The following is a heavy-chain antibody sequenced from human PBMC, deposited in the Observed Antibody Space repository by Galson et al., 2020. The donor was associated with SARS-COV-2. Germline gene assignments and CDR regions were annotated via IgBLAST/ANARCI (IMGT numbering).Heavy chain of an antibody. Sequence: GGSLRLSCAASGFTFDDYGMHWVRQAPGKGLEWVSGISWNSGSIGYADSVKGRFTISRDNAQNSLYLQMNSLRAEDTALYYCARRHILRGGMDVWGQGTTVTVSS. CDR1: GFTFDDYG. CDR2: ISWNSGSI. V-gene: IGHV3-9*01. D-gene: IGHD1-26*01. CDR3: ARRHILRGGMDV. J-gene: IGHJ6*02.